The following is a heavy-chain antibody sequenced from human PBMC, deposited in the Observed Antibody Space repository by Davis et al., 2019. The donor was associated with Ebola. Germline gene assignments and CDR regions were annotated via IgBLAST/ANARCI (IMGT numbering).Heavy chain of an antibody. CDR2: ISAYNGNT. CDR3: AKDNRIAARPLVGMDV. Sequence: ASVKVSCKASGYTFTSYGISWVRQAPGQGLEWMGWISAYNGNTNYAQKLQGRVTMTTDTSTSTAYMELRSLRAEDTAVYYCAKDNRIAARPLVGMDVWGQGTTVTVSS. V-gene: IGHV1-18*01. CDR1: GYTFTSYG. J-gene: IGHJ6*02. D-gene: IGHD6-6*01.